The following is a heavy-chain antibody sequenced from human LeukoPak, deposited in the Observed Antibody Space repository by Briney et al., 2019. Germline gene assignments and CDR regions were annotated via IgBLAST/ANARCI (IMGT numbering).Heavy chain of an antibody. D-gene: IGHD1-26*01. CDR2: IYHSGST. V-gene: IGHV4-38-2*02. J-gene: IGHJ6*03. Sequence: SETLSLTCTVSGYSISSGYYWGWIRQPPGKGLEWIGSIYHSGSTYYNPSLKSRVTISVDTSKNQFSLKLSSVTAADTAVYYCAREYSGPTGYHYYMDVWGKGTTVTVSS. CDR3: AREYSGPTGYHYYMDV. CDR1: GYSISSGYY.